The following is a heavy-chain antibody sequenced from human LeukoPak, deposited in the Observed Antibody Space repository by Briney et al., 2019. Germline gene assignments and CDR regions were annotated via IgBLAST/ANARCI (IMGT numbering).Heavy chain of an antibody. CDR3: ARGPDIVVVPAAIIWFDP. CDR1: GDSISSSSYY. Sequence: SETLSLTCTISGDSISSSSYYWGWIRQPPGKGLEWIGDIYYRGSTYYNPSLKSRFTISVDTSKNQFSLKLSSVTAADTAVYYCARGPDIVVVPAAIIWFDPWGQGTLVTVSS. V-gene: IGHV4-61*05. CDR2: IYYRGST. J-gene: IGHJ5*02. D-gene: IGHD2-2*02.